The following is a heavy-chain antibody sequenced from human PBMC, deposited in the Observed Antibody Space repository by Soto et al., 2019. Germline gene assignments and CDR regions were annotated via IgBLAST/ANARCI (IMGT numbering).Heavy chain of an antibody. CDR2: ISAYNGNT. CDR1: GYTFTSYG. V-gene: IGHV1-18*01. CDR3: ARDRFGVPAAMRGDY. J-gene: IGHJ4*02. Sequence: ASVKVSCKASGYTFTSYGISWVRQAPGQGLEWMGWISAYNGNTNYAQKLQGRVTMTTDTSTSTAYMELRSLRSDDTAVYYCARDRFGVPAAMRGDYWGQGTLVTVSS. D-gene: IGHD2-2*01.